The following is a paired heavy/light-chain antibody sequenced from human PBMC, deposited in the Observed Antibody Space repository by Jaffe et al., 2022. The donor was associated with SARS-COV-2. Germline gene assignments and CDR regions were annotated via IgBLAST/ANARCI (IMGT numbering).Heavy chain of an antibody. V-gene: IGHV3-23*01. J-gene: IGHJ2*01. CDR3: AKDIRYWYFDL. Sequence: EVQLLESGGGLVQPGGSLRLSCAASGLTFSNYAVTWVRQAPGKGLEWVTSISDSGSSTYYSDSVTGRFTISRDNSKNTVFLQMNSLRDEDTAIYYCAKDIRYWYFDLWGRGTRVTVSS. CDR1: GLTFSNYA. CDR2: ISDSGSST. D-gene: IGHD3-16*01.
Light chain of an antibody. V-gene: IGKV3-11*01. CDR2: DAS. J-gene: IGKJ4*01. Sequence: EIVVTQAPDTLSLSPGERATLSCRASQSVNNYLAWYQQKPGQAPRLLIYDASNRATGIPARFSGSGSGTDFTLTISSLEPEDFAVYYCQQRRNWPLTFGGGTKVEIK. CDR3: QQRRNWPLT. CDR1: QSVNNY.